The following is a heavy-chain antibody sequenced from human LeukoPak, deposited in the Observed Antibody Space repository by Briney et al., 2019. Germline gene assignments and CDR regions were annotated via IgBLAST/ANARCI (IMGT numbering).Heavy chain of an antibody. CDR3: AKEKSSGWFDY. CDR2: ISWNSGSI. D-gene: IGHD6-19*01. Sequence: PGGSLRLSCAASGFTFDDYAMHWVRQAPGKGLEWVSGISWNSGSIGYADSVKGRFTVSRDNAKNSLYLQTNSLRAEDTALYYCAKEKSSGWFDYWGQGTLVTVSS. J-gene: IGHJ4*02. V-gene: IGHV3-9*01. CDR1: GFTFDDYA.